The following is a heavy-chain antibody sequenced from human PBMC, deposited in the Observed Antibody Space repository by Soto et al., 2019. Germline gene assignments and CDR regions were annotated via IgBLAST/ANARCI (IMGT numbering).Heavy chain of an antibody. V-gene: IGHV3-23*01. Sequence: GGSLRLSCAASGFTFSSSAMSWVRQAPGKGLEWVSGISGSGGSTYYVGSVQGRFTISRDNSKNTLYLQMNSLRAEDTAVYYCAKEILEYVRHDAFDIWGQGTMVTVSS. CDR1: GFTFSSSA. CDR2: ISGSGGST. CDR3: AKEILEYVRHDAFDI. D-gene: IGHD1-1*01. J-gene: IGHJ3*02.